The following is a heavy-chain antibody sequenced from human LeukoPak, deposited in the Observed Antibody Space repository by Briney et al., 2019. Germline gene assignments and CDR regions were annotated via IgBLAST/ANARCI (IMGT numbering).Heavy chain of an antibody. V-gene: IGHV3-53*01. Sequence: GGSLRLSCAASGFTVSSNYMSWVRQAPGKGLEWVSVIYSGGSTYYADSVKGRFTISRDNSKNTLYLQMNSLRAEDTAVYYCARDSRGYSYGYDYWGQGTLVTVSS. CDR1: GFTVSSNY. D-gene: IGHD5-18*01. J-gene: IGHJ4*02. CDR2: IYSGGST. CDR3: ARDSRGYSYGYDY.